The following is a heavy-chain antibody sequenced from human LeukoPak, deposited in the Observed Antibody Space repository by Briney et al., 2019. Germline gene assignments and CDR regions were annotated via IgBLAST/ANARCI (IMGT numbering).Heavy chain of an antibody. CDR2: INPSGGST. J-gene: IGHJ4*02. V-gene: IGHV1-46*03. CDR3: ATLWFGELSGFDY. CDR1: GYTFTSYY. Sequence: GASVKVSCKASGYTFTSYYMHWVRQAPGQGLEWMGIINPSGGSTSYAQKFQGRVTTTRDTSTSTVYMELSSLRSEDTAVYYCATLWFGELSGFDYWGQGTLVTVSS. D-gene: IGHD3-10*01.